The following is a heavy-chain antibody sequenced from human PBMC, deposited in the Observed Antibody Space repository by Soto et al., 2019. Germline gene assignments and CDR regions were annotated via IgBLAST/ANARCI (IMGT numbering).Heavy chain of an antibody. CDR3: ARESEDLTSNFDY. CDR2: IDSGGTT. CDR1: GFTVSSKY. Sequence: PGGSLRLSCAASGFTVSSKYMSWVRQAPGKGLEWVSVIDSGGTTHYADSVKGRSTISRDNAKNSLYLEMNSLRAEDTAVYYCARESEDLTSNFDYWGQGTLVTVPS. J-gene: IGHJ4*02. V-gene: IGHV3-53*01.